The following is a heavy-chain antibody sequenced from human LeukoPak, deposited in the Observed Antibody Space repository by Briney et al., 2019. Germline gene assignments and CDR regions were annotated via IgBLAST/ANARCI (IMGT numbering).Heavy chain of an antibody. Sequence: GGSLRLSCAASGFTFSTYEMNCVRQAPGKGLEWVSYITGSGTIYYADSVKGRFTISRDNAKNSVYLQMNSLRDEDTGVSYCAREGVPGDGDHFDYWGQGTLVTVSS. CDR3: AREGVPGDGDHFDY. J-gene: IGHJ4*02. D-gene: IGHD3-16*01. CDR2: ITGSGTI. V-gene: IGHV3-48*03. CDR1: GFTFSTYE.